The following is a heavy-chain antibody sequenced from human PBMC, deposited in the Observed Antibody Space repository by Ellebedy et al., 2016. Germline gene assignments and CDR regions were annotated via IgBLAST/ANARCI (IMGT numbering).Heavy chain of an antibody. CDR2: ISGSSYYI. Sequence: GGSLRLSXVASGFTFSSYSMNWVRQAPGKGLEWVSSISGSSYYIYYADSLKGRFTISRDNAKNSLYLQMNSLTGEDTAVYFCARDSGVRGAKGWFDPWGQGTLVTVSS. V-gene: IGHV3-21*01. CDR1: GFTFSSYS. CDR3: ARDSGVRGAKGWFDP. D-gene: IGHD3-10*01. J-gene: IGHJ5*02.